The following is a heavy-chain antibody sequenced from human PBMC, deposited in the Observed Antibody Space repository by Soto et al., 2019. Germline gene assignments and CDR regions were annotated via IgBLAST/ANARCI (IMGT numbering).Heavy chain of an antibody. CDR3: ARDFTGSSGPTLGMDV. Sequence: QVQLQESGPGLVKPSQTLSLTCTVSGGSISSGGYYWSWIRQHPGKGLEWIGYMYYSGSTYYNPSIKSRVTISVDTSKNQFSLTLSSATAADTAVYYWARDFTGSSGPTLGMDVWGQGTTVTVSS. D-gene: IGHD6-19*01. CDR2: MYYSGST. CDR1: GGSISSGGYY. J-gene: IGHJ6*02. V-gene: IGHV4-31*03.